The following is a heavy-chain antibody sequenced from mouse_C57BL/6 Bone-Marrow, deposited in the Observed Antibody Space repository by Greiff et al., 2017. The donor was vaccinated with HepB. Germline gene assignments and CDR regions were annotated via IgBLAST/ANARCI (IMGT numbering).Heavy chain of an antibody. CDR2: IYPYNGVS. Sequence: VQLQQSGPELVKPGASVKISCKASGYSFTGYYMHWVKQSHGNILDWIGYIYPYNGVSSYNQKFKGKATLTVDKSSSTAYMELRSLTSEDSAVYYCAREGYDGSSYGWLAYWGQGTLVTVSA. D-gene: IGHD1-1*01. CDR3: AREGYDGSSYGWLAY. J-gene: IGHJ3*01. CDR1: GYSFTGYY. V-gene: IGHV1-31*01.